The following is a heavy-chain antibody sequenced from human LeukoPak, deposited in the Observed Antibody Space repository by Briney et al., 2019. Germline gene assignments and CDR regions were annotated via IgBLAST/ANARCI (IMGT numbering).Heavy chain of an antibody. V-gene: IGHV1-2*06. CDR2: INPNSGGT. Sequence: ASVKVSCKASGYTFTGYYMHWVRQAPGQGLEWMGRINPNSGGTNYAQKFQGRVTMTRDTSISTAYMELSRLRSDDTAVYYCAREQLAPYYYGMDVWGQGTTVTVSS. J-gene: IGHJ6*02. D-gene: IGHD6-6*01. CDR3: AREQLAPYYYGMDV. CDR1: GYTFTGYY.